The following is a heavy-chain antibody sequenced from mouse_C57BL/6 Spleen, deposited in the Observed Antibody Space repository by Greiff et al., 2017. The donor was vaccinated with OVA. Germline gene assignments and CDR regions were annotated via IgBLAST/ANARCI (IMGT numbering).Heavy chain of an antibody. CDR3: TYDGYYPPYAMDY. D-gene: IGHD2-3*01. J-gene: IGHJ4*01. CDR1: GFNIKDYY. Sequence: EVMLVESGAELVRPGASVKLSCTASGFNIKDYYMHWVKQRPEQGLEWIGRIDPEDGDTEYAPKFQGKATMTADTSSNTAYLQLSSLTSEDTAVYYCTYDGYYPPYAMDYWGQGTSVTVSS. CDR2: IDPEDGDT. V-gene: IGHV14-1*01.